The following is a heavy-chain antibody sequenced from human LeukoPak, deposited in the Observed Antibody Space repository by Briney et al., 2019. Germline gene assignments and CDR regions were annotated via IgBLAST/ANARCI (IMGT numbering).Heavy chain of an antibody. V-gene: IGHV4-31*03. CDR2: IYYSGST. CDR3: ARDRTRVTLYYYGMDV. CDR1: GGSISSGGYY. Sequence: SETLSLTCTVSGGSISSGGYYWSWIRQHPGKGLEWIGYIYYSGSTYYNPSLKSRVTISVDTSKNQFSLKLSSVTAADTAVYYCARDRTRVTLYYYGMDVWGQGTTVTVSS. J-gene: IGHJ6*02. D-gene: IGHD4-11*01.